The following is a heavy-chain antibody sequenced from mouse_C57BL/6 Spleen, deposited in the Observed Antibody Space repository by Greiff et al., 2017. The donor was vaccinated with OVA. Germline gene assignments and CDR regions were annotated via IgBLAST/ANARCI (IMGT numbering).Heavy chain of an antibody. V-gene: IGHV1-55*01. J-gene: IGHJ3*01. CDR1: GYTFTSYL. CDR2: IYPGSGST. CDR3: ARSVIYDGYWFAY. Sequence: QVQLQQPGAELVKPGASVKMSCKASGYTFTSYLITWVKQRPGQGLEWIGDIYPGSGSTNYNEKFKSKATLTVDTSSSTAYMQLSSLTSEDSAVYYCARSVIYDGYWFAYWGQGTLVTVSA. D-gene: IGHD2-3*01.